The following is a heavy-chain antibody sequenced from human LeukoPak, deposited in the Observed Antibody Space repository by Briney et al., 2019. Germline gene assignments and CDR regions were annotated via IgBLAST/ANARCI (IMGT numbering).Heavy chain of an antibody. V-gene: IGHV3-21*01. CDR2: ISSSSSYI. CDR3: ARVGGSYYPRYFDY. CDR1: GFTFSSYS. Sequence: PGGSLRLSCAASGFTFSSYSMNWVRQAPGKGLEWASSISSSSSYIYYADSVKGRFTISRDNAKNSLYLQMNSLRAEDTAVYYCARVGGSYYPRYFDYWGQGTLVTVSS. D-gene: IGHD3-10*01. J-gene: IGHJ4*02.